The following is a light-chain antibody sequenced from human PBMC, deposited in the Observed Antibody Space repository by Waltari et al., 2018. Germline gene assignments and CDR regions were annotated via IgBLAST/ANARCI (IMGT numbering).Light chain of an antibody. Sequence: DIQMTQSPSSLSASVGDRVTITCRASQSISTFLNWYQQKEGRAPKLLIYAASTLQRGVPSRFSGSGSGTEFTLTISSLQPDDFATYYCQHYNTYPFTFGPGTKVDIK. CDR3: QHYNTYPFT. J-gene: IGKJ3*01. CDR2: AAS. V-gene: IGKV1-39*01. CDR1: QSISTF.